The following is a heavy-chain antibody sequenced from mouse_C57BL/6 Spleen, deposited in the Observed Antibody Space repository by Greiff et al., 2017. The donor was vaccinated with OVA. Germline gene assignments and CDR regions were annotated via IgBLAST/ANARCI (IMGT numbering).Heavy chain of an antibody. V-gene: IGHV5-4*01. CDR3: ARDYYSNYDYAMDY. D-gene: IGHD2-5*01. CDR2: ISDGGSYT. J-gene: IGHJ4*01. CDR1: GFTFSSYA. Sequence: EVKVVESGGGLVKPGGSLKLSCAASGFTFSSYAMSWVRQTPEKRLEWVATISDGGSYTYYPDNVKGRFTISRDNAKNNLYLQMSHLKSEDTAMYYCARDYYSNYDYAMDYWGQGTSVTVSS.